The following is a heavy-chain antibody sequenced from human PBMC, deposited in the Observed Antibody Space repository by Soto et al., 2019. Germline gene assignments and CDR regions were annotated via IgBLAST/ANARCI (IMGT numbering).Heavy chain of an antibody. CDR1: GFTFSSFA. CDR3: AKDPLSYDDFLSGPY. J-gene: IGHJ4*02. D-gene: IGHD3-3*01. Sequence: GGSLRLSCAASGFTFSSFAMSWVRQAPGKGLEWVSAISGHGAITYYADSVKGRFTISRDNSKSTLYLQMNSLRAEDTAVYDCAKDPLSYDDFLSGPYLGQGTLVTVS. V-gene: IGHV3-23*01. CDR2: ISGHGAIT.